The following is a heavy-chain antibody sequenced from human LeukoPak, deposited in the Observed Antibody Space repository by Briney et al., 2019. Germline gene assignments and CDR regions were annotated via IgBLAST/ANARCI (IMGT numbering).Heavy chain of an antibody. CDR2: ISSSSSYI. CDR1: GFTFSSYS. CDR3: ARDTDYYDSSGPMDV. J-gene: IGHJ6*03. Sequence: GGSLRLSCAASGFTFSSYSMNWVRQAPGKGLEWVSSISSSSSYIYYADSVKGRFTISRDNAKNSLYLQMNSLRAEDTAVYYCARDTDYYDSSGPMDVWGKGTTVTVSS. D-gene: IGHD3-22*01. V-gene: IGHV3-21*01.